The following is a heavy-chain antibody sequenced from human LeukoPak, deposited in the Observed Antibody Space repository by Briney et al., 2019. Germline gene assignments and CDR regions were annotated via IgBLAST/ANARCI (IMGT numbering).Heavy chain of an antibody. CDR3: ASTSGWYEPIDY. CDR1: GFAFRSYG. Sequence: PGGSLRLSCAASGFAFRSYGMHGVRQAPGKGLEGVAVLWYDGSNKYYADSVKGRFTISRDNSKNTLYLQMNSLRAGDTAVYYCASTSGWYEPIDYWGQGTLVTVSS. V-gene: IGHV3-33*01. D-gene: IGHD6-19*01. CDR2: LWYDGSNK. J-gene: IGHJ4*02.